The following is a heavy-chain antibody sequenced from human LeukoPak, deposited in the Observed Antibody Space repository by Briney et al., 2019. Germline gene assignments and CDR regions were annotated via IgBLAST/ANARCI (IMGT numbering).Heavy chain of an antibody. V-gene: IGHV3-53*01. Sequence: GGSLRLSCAASGFTVSSNYMSWVRQAPGKGLEWVSVIYSGGSTYYADSVKGRFAISRDNSKNTLYLQMNSLRAKDTAVYYCARSYRGVTDYWGQGTLVTVSS. CDR3: ARSYRGVTDY. CDR2: IYSGGST. D-gene: IGHD2-21*02. J-gene: IGHJ4*02. CDR1: GFTVSSNY.